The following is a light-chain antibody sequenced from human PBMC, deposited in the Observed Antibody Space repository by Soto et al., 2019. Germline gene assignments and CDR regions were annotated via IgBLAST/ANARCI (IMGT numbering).Light chain of an antibody. Sequence: EIVLTQSPGTLSLSPGERATLSCGASQSVSSSFLAGYQQKPGQVPTLLIYGTSSRATGIPDRFSGSGSGTDFALPISSLEPDDFAVYYCQQYGSSPWTFGQGTKVELK. CDR1: QSVSSSF. CDR3: QQYGSSPWT. J-gene: IGKJ1*01. CDR2: GTS. V-gene: IGKV3-20*01.